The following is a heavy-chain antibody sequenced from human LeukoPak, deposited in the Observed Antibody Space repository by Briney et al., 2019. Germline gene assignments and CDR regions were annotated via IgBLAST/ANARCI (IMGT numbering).Heavy chain of an antibody. CDR1: GFTFSSYW. Sequence: PGGSLRLSCAASGFTFSSYWMHWVRQAPGKGLVWVSRINSDGSSTSYADSVKGRFTISRDNAKNTLYLQMNSLRAEDTAVYYCARYGGNFDFDYWGQGTLVTVSS. V-gene: IGHV3-74*01. D-gene: IGHD4-23*01. CDR3: ARYGGNFDFDY. J-gene: IGHJ4*02. CDR2: INSDGSST.